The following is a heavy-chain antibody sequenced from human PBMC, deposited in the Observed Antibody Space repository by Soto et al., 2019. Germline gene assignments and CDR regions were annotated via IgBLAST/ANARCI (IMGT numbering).Heavy chain of an antibody. V-gene: IGHV3-33*01. CDR3: AAGHRSRGSCLSPAT. J-gene: IGHJ5*02. CDR1: FWTFSNDG. Sequence: PLMLSGAAGFWTFSNDGMRVVRGSPGKGVEWVAVIWYDGSNRNYADSVKGRFTISRDNSKKMVFLQMNRPRVDDRPAYSCAAGHRSRGSCLSPATCAQGPLVTVSS. CDR2: IWYDGSNR. D-gene: IGHD2-15*01.